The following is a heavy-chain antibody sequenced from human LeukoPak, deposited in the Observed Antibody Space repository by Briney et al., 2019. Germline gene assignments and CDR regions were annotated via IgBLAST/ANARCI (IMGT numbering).Heavy chain of an antibody. V-gene: IGHV4-4*07. J-gene: IGHJ4*02. CDR3: ARDGNSYGPDFDY. CDR2: ININEGP. CDR1: GGSISSYH. Sequence: PSETLSLTRTVSGGSISSYHWSWIRQPAGKGLEWIGHININEGPKYNPSLRSRVTMSADTSRNQYSLKLSSVTAADTAVYYCARDGNSYGPDFDYWGQGTLVTVSS. D-gene: IGHD5-18*01.